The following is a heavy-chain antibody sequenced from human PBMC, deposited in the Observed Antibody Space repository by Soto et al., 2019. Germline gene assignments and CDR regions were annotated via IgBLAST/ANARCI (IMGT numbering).Heavy chain of an antibody. CDR1: GFSLSTSGVG. Sequence: QITLKESGPTLVKPTQTLTLTCTYSGFSLSTSGVGVGWIRQPPGKALEWLALIYWDDDKRYSPSLKSRLTITKDTSKNQEVLTITIMDSVDTATYYCAHSLIPNWGLRGAFDYWGQGTLVTVSS. CDR2: IYWDDDK. D-gene: IGHD7-27*01. V-gene: IGHV2-5*02. CDR3: AHSLIPNWGLRGAFDY. J-gene: IGHJ4*02.